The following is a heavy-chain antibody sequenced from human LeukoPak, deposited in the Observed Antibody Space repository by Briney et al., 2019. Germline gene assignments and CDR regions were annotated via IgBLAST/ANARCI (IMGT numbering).Heavy chain of an antibody. CDR2: ISSSGSTI. V-gene: IGHV3-48*03. CDR1: GFTFSSYA. D-gene: IGHD3-3*01. Sequence: GGSLRLSCVVSGFTFSSYAMNWVRQAPGKGLEWVSYISSSGSTIYYADSVKGRFTISRDNAKNSVYLQMNSLRAEDTAVYYCARDSTCDFWSGYYYFDYWGPGTLVTVSS. J-gene: IGHJ4*02. CDR3: ARDSTCDFWSGYYYFDY.